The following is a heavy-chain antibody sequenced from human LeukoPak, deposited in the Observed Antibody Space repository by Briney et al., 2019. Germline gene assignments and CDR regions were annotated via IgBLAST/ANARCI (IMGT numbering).Heavy chain of an antibody. J-gene: IGHJ4*01. CDR3: ARGQALYYDFWSGFDY. V-gene: IGHV1-2*02. D-gene: IGHD3-3*01. Sequence: GASVKVSCKTSGYTFTGYYMHWVRQAPGQGLEWMGWINPNSGGTKYAQKFQGRVTMTRDTSISTAYMELSRLRSDDTAVYYCARGQALYYDFWSGFDYWGQGTLLTVSS. CDR2: INPNSGGT. CDR1: GYTFTGYY.